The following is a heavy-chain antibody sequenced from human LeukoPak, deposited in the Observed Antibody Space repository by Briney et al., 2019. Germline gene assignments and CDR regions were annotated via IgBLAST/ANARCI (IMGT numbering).Heavy chain of an antibody. J-gene: IGHJ4*02. CDR2: ITSRSSYI. V-gene: IGHV3-21*01. CDR1: GFTFNSYT. Sequence: KTGGALRLSCAASGFTFNSYTMNWVGQAPGKGLEWGSSITSRSSYIYYADSVKGRFTISRDNAKNSLYLQMNSLRAEDTAVYYCARGCSGGSCYDYWGQGTLVTVSS. CDR3: ARGCSGGSCYDY. D-gene: IGHD2-15*01.